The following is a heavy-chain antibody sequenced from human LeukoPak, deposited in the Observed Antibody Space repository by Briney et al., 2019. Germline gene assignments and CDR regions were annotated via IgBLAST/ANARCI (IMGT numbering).Heavy chain of an antibody. V-gene: IGHV3-30*19. CDR2: IWYDGSNK. CDR3: ARAIAAAGIPSDY. CDR1: GFIFSSYG. J-gene: IGHJ4*02. Sequence: PGRSLRLSCAASGFIFSSYGMHWVRQAPGKGLEWVAVIWYDGSNKYYADSVKGRFTISRDNSKNTLYLQMNSLRAEDTAVYYCARAIAAAGIPSDYWGQGTLVTVSS. D-gene: IGHD6-13*01.